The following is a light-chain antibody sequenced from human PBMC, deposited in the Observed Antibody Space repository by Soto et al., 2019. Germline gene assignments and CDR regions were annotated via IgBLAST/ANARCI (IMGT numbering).Light chain of an antibody. CDR2: GAS. CDR3: QYYNNWYT. J-gene: IGKJ2*01. CDR1: QSIRSD. Sequence: EVVMTQSPATLSVSPGERATLSCRASQSIRSDVAWYQQKPGQAPRLLIHGASTRATGIPARFSGSGSGTEVTLTISSLESGDFALYYCQYYNNWYTFGQGTKLEI. V-gene: IGKV3D-15*01.